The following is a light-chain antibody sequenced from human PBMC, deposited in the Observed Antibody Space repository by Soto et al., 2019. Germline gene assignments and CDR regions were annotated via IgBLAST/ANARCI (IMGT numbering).Light chain of an antibody. CDR3: QQYNGYSTWT. Sequence: DIQMTQSPSSLSASVGDRVTITCRASQSISSYLNWYQQKPGKAPKLLIYAASSLQSGVPSRFSGSGSGTEFTLTISSLQPDDFATYYCQQYNGYSTWTFGQGTKVDI. V-gene: IGKV1-39*01. CDR2: AAS. J-gene: IGKJ1*01. CDR1: QSISSY.